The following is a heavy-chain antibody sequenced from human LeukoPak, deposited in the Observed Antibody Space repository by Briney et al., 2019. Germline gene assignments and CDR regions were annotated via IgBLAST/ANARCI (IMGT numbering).Heavy chain of an antibody. J-gene: IGHJ4*02. D-gene: IGHD4-11*01. CDR3: ATQAYSNFHF. CDR2: IHPDGSGQ. V-gene: IGHV3-7*01. CDR1: GLTFSNYW. Sequence: GSLRLSCSASGLTFSNYWMSWVRQGPGKGLQWVGNIHPDGSGQDSADSVKGRFTMSRDNAKNSVYLQMNSLRAEDTAVYYCATQAYSNFHFGGRGTLVTVSS.